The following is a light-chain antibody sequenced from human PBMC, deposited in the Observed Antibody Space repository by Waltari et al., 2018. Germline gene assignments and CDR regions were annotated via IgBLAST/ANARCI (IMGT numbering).Light chain of an antibody. J-gene: IGLJ2*01. Sequence: QSVLTQPPSVSGAPGQRVTISCTGSSSNIGAGYDVHWYQQLPGTAPKLLIYGNSNRPSGVPDRFSGSKSGTSDSLAITWLQAEDEADYYCQSYDSSLSGVVFGGGTKLTVL. CDR1: SSNIGAGYD. CDR2: GNS. V-gene: IGLV1-40*01. CDR3: QSYDSSLSGVV.